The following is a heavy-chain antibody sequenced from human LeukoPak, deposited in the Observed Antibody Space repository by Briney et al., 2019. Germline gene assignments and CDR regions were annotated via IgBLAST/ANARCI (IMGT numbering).Heavy chain of an antibody. J-gene: IGHJ4*02. CDR1: GGTFSSYA. CDR2: IIPILGIA. D-gene: IGHD5-12*01. CDR3: ARLPGYSGYDWRSPLDY. Sequence: SVKVSCKASGGTFSSYAISWVRQAPGQGLEWMGRIIPILGIANYAQKFQGRVTIAADKSTSTAYMELSSLRSEDTAVYYCARLPGYSGYDWRSPLDYWGQGTLVTVSS. V-gene: IGHV1-69*04.